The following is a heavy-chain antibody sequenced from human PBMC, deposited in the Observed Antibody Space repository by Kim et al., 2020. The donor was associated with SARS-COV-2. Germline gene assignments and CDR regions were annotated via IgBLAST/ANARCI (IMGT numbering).Heavy chain of an antibody. V-gene: IGHV3-7*03. J-gene: IGHJ4*02. D-gene: IGHD2-2*01. Sequence: GGSLRLSCAASGFNFSTSWMTWVRQAPGKGLEWVATIKQDGTEKYYVDSVKGRFTISRDNAKNSLYLQMNNLRAEDTAVYYCARDVRQTTSYWGQGTLVTVSS. CDR2: IKQDGTEK. CDR3: ARDVRQTTSY. CDR1: GFNFSTSW.